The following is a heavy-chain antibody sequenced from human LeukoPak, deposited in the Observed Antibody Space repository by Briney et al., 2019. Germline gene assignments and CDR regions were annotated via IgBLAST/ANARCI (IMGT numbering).Heavy chain of an antibody. CDR3: ARVVVAARPSPDY. CDR2: INPNSGGT. V-gene: IGHV1-2*06. J-gene: IGHJ4*02. D-gene: IGHD6-6*01. CDR1: GYTFTGYY. Sequence: ASVKVSCKASGYTFTGYYMHWVRQAPGQGLEWMGRINPNSGGTNYAQKFQGRVTMTRDTSISTAYMELSRLRSDDTAVYYCARVVVAARPSPDYWGQGTLVTVSP.